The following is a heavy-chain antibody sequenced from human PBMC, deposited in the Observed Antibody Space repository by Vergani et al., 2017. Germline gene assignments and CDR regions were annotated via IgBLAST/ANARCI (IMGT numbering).Heavy chain of an antibody. D-gene: IGHD3-3*01. CDR1: GFTFSSYA. V-gene: IGHV3-23*01. CDR2: ISGSGGST. CDR3: AKDKFRYDFWSGYYSVYYYYMDV. J-gene: IGHJ6*03. Sequence: EVQLLESGGGLVQPGGSLRLSCAASGFTFSSYAMSWVRQAPGKGLEWVSAISGSGGSTYYADSVKGRFTISRDNSKNTLYLQMNSLRAEDTAGYYCAKDKFRYDFWSGYYSVYYYYMDVWGKGTTVTVSS.